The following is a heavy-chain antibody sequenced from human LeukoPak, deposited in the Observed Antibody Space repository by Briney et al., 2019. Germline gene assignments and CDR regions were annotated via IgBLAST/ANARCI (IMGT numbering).Heavy chain of an antibody. J-gene: IGHJ4*02. D-gene: IGHD3-3*01. Sequence: GASVKVSCKASGYTFTGYYVHWLRQAPGQELEWMGWIDPNSGDTNYAQKLQDWVIMTRDTSITTAYMELTRLRSDDTAMYYCARDSPFGMVTIALDCWGQGTLVTVS. CDR3: ARDSPFGMVTIALDC. CDR2: IDPNSGDT. CDR1: GYTFTGYY. V-gene: IGHV1-2*04.